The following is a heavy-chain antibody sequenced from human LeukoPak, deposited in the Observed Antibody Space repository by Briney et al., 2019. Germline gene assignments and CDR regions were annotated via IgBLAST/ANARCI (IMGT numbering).Heavy chain of an antibody. V-gene: IGHV3-21*01. D-gene: IGHD3-10*01. Sequence: GGSLRLSCAASGFTFSSYSMNWVRQAPGKGLEWVSSISSSSSYIYYADSVKGRFTISRDNAKNSLYLQMNSLRAEDTAVYYCARETMVRGKLYGMDVWSQGTTVTVSS. CDR2: ISSSSSYI. CDR1: GFTFSSYS. J-gene: IGHJ6*02. CDR3: ARETMVRGKLYGMDV.